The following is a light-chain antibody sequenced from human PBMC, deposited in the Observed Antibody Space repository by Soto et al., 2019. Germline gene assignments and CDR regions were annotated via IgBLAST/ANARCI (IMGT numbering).Light chain of an antibody. J-gene: IGKJ4*01. V-gene: IGKV3-20*01. CDR1: QSVSDNQ. Sequence: ETVMTQSPATVSGSPLEIGTPSCMASQSVSDNQLAWYQQKTGQAPRLLIHGASSRAAGIPDRFSGSGSGTDFTLTISRVDPEDFAMYYCQQYAYSPLNFGGGTKVDIK. CDR2: GAS. CDR3: QQYAYSPLN.